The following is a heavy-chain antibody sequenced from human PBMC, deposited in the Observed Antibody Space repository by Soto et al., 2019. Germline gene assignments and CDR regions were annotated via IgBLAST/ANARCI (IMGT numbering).Heavy chain of an antibody. CDR3: ANGSPLYCSSTSCNYFDY. V-gene: IGHV3-23*01. Sequence: GGSLRLSCAASGFTFSSYAMSWVRQAPGKGLEWFSAISGSGGSTYYADSVKGRFTISEDISKYRLYLQMNSLRAEDTDVYYCANGSPLYCSSTSCNYFDYWGQGNLVTVSS. D-gene: IGHD2-2*01. J-gene: IGHJ4*02. CDR1: GFTFSSYA. CDR2: ISGSGGST.